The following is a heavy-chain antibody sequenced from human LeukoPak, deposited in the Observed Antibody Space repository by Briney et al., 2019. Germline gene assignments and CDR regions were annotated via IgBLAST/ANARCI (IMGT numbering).Heavy chain of an antibody. CDR2: XXXXSGNT. V-gene: IGHV1-8*01. Sequence: ASVKVSCKASGYTFTSHDINWVRQATGQGLEXXXXXXXXSGNTGYAQKFQGRVTITRNTSISTAYMELSSLRSEDTAVYYCARGPAYSNYGAYYYYYMDVWGKGTTVTVSS. CDR3: ARGPAYSNYGAYYYYYMDV. J-gene: IGHJ6*03. D-gene: IGHD4-11*01. CDR1: GYTFTSHD.